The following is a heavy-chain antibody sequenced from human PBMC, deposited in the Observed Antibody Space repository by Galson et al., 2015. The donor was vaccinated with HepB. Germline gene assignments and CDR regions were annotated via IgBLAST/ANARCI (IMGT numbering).Heavy chain of an antibody. CDR3: ARTSTPAHFDH. V-gene: IGHV3-23*01. CDR1: GFPFNNYA. Sequence: SLRLSCAASGFPFNNYAMSWVREAPGRGLEWVADVSSDGRSTHYADSVKGRFTISRDNSKNTLSLQMSSLRADDAAVYYCARTSTPAHFDHWGRGTRVIVSS. J-gene: IGHJ4*02. CDR2: VSSDGRST. D-gene: IGHD2-2*01.